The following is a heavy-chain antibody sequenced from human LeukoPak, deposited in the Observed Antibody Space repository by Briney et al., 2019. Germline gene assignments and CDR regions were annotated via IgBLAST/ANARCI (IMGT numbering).Heavy chain of an antibody. CDR3: VLGGYDSPYLGSDY. CDR1: GFTFSTYN. D-gene: IGHD3-22*01. J-gene: IGHJ4*02. V-gene: IGHV3-48*04. CDR2: ITSNINTI. Sequence: GGSLRLSCAASGFTFSTYNMNWVRQAPGKGLEWLAYITSNINTIYYADSVKGRFTISRDNAKNSLYLQMNSLRAEDTAVYYCVLGGYDSPYLGSDYWGQGTLVTVSS.